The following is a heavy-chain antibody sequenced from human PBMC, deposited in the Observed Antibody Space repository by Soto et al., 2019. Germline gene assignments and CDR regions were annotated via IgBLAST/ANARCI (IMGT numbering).Heavy chain of an antibody. CDR2: IYQSGTT. CDR1: GGSISSGSYS. J-gene: IGHJ5*02. D-gene: IGHD4-17*01. Sequence: SETLSLTCAVSGGSISSGSYSWSWIRQPPGMGLEWIGYIYQSGTTYYNPSLKSRVTILIDRSKNQFSLNLNSLTAADTAVYYCARGGTGHGDDNWFAPWGQGTLVTVS. CDR3: ARGGTGHGDDNWFAP. V-gene: IGHV4-30-2*01.